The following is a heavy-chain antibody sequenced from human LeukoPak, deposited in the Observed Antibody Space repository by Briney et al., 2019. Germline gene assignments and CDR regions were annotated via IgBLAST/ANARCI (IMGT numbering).Heavy chain of an antibody. CDR1: GFTFSSYG. CDR3: AKASSGYYYAYFQH. CDR2: IQYDGSNQ. D-gene: IGHD3-22*01. J-gene: IGHJ1*01. V-gene: IGHV3-30*02. Sequence: PGGSLRLSCTASGFTFSSYGMHWVRQAPGKGLEWVAYIQYDGSNQQYADSVKGRFSISRDRSKNIPYLQMNSLRAEDTAVHYCAKASSGYYYAYFQHWGQGTLVTVSS.